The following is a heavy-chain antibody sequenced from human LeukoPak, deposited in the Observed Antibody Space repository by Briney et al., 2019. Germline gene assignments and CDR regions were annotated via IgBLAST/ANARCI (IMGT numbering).Heavy chain of an antibody. CDR1: GYTFTGYY. J-gene: IGHJ6*03. D-gene: IGHD6-6*01. CDR3: ARSIAARPGYYYYYYMDV. Sequence: ASVKVSCKASGYTFTGYYMHWVRQAPGQGLEWMGWINPNSGGTNYAQKIQGRVTMTRDTSISTAYMELSRLRSDDTAVYYCARSIAARPGYYYYYYMDVWGKGTTVTVSS. CDR2: INPNSGGT. V-gene: IGHV1-2*02.